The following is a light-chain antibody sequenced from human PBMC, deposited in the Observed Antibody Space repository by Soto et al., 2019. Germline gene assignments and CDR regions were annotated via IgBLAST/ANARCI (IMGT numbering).Light chain of an antibody. CDR3: QKYXSALPT. CDR1: QGISNY. V-gene: IGKV1-27*01. CDR2: AAS. J-gene: IGKJ1*01. Sequence: DMQMSQSPSSLSASVGDRVTITCRASQGISNYLAWYQQRPGGVPKVLIYAASTLQSGVPSRFSGSGSGTEFTLTISSLQPEDVATYYCQKYXSALPTFGQGTKV.